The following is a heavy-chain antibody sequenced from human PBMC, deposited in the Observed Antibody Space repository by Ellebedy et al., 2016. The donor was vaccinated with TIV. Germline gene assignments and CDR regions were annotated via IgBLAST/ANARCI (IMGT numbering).Heavy chain of an antibody. V-gene: IGHV3-30*14. Sequence: GESLKISCVASGFTFNTHPMHWVRQPPGQGLEWVAVISYDGKIEYYADSVKGRFTISRADSKNTLYLQMNSLRADETAVYYCARDSGYDPFYSPGGYWGQGTLVTVSS. D-gene: IGHD5-12*01. CDR2: ISYDGKIE. J-gene: IGHJ4*02. CDR1: GFTFNTHP. CDR3: ARDSGYDPFYSPGGY.